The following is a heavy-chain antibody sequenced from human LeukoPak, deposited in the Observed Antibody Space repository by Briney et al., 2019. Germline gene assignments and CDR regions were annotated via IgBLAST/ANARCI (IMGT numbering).Heavy chain of an antibody. CDR3: ARAAPLVVPLYYYYMDV. V-gene: IGHV4-4*02. J-gene: IGHJ6*03. CDR1: GGSISSSNW. D-gene: IGHD2-2*01. Sequence: SETLSLTCAVSGGSISSSNWWSWVRQPPGKGLEGIGEIHHSGSTNYNPSLKSRVTISVDKSKNQFSLKLSSVTAADTAVYYCARAAPLVVPLYYYYMDVWGKGTTVTVSS. CDR2: IHHSGST.